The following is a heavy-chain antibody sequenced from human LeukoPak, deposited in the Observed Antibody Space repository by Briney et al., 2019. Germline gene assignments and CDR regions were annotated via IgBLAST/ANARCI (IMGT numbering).Heavy chain of an antibody. Sequence: GGSLRLSCAASGFTFSSYWMSWVRQAPGKGLEWVANIKQDGSEKYYVDSVKGRFTISRDNSKNTLYLQMNSLRAEDTAVYYCAKDHFSIVATSFDYWGQGTLVTVSS. CDR2: IKQDGSEK. D-gene: IGHD5-12*01. J-gene: IGHJ4*02. CDR1: GFTFSSYW. V-gene: IGHV3-7*03. CDR3: AKDHFSIVATSFDY.